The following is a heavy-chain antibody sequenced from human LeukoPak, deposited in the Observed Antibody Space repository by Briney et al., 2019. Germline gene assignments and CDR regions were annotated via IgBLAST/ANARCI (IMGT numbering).Heavy chain of an antibody. J-gene: IGHJ6*03. CDR1: GRTFTSYA. D-gene: IGHD2-8*01. CDR2: MKPNSGNT. V-gene: IGHV1-8*02. Sequence: ASVKVSCKASGRTFTSYAISWVRQAPGQGLEWMGWMKPNSGNTGYAQKFQGRVTMTRNTSISTAYMELSSLRSVDTAVYYCARGRRIKRFVLMAAFWDYYMDVWGKGTTVTVSS. CDR3: ARGRRIKRFVLMAAFWDYYMDV.